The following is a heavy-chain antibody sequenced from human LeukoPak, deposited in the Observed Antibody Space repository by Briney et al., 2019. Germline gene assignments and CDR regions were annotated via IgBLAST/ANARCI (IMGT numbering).Heavy chain of an antibody. Sequence: GASVKISRKASGYTFINYYMHWVRQAPGQGLEWLGLITPSGGSTWYAQKFQGRVTMTRDMSTSTDYMELSSLGSEDTAVYYCAAATSGSYDAFDIWGQGTMVTVSS. CDR1: GYTFINYY. CDR3: AAATSGSYDAFDI. D-gene: IGHD1-26*01. CDR2: ITPSGGST. J-gene: IGHJ3*02. V-gene: IGHV1-46*01.